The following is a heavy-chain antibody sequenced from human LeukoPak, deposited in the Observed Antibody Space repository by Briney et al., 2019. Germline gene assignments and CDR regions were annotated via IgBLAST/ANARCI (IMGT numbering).Heavy chain of an antibody. CDR2: INPSGGST. CDR1: GYTFTSYY. Sequence: ASVKVSCKASGYTFTSYYMHWVRQAPGQGLEWMGIINPSGGSTSYAQKFQGRVTMTRDMSTSTVYMELSSLRSEDTAVYYCAREGLGSGAYGGIDYWGQGTLVTVS. D-gene: IGHD1-26*01. CDR3: AREGLGSGAYGGIDY. V-gene: IGHV1-46*01. J-gene: IGHJ4*02.